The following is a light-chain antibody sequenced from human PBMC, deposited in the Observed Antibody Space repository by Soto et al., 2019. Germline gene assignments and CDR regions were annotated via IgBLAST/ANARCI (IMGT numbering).Light chain of an antibody. J-gene: IGLJ1*01. CDR3: QSYDSSNLYV. Sequence: NFMLTQPNSVSESPGKTVTISCTRSSGSIASNYVQRYQQRPGSAPTTVIYEDNQRPSGVPDRFSGSIDSSSNSASLTISGLKTEDEADYYCQSYDSSNLYVFGTGTKVTVL. V-gene: IGLV6-57*03. CDR1: SGSIASNY. CDR2: EDN.